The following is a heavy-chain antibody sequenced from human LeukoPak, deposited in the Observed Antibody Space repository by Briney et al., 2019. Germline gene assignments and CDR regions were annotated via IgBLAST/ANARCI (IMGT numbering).Heavy chain of an antibody. Sequence: EASVTLSCKAYGYTLTGYYMDWVRQAHKQGHEWMGWINPNSGGTNYAQKFQGRVTLTRDTSISTAYMELSRLRSDDTAVYYCARETYYYYMDGWGKGTTVTVSS. CDR1: GYTLTGYY. J-gene: IGHJ6*03. CDR2: INPNSGGT. V-gene: IGHV1-2*02. CDR3: ARETYYYYMDG.